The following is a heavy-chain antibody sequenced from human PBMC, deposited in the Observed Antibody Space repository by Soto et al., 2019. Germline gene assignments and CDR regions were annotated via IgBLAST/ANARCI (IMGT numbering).Heavy chain of an antibody. CDR3: ARRTGGYCSGGSCRTFDV. Sequence: PSDTLSLTCTVSVGSIGSNGYCWGWIRQPPGKGLEWIGSVSYSGTTYSNPSLKSRVTMSVDTSQNRFSLRLSSVTAADTAVYHCARRTGGYCSGGSCRTFDVWGQGTMVTVSS. J-gene: IGHJ3*01. D-gene: IGHD2-15*01. CDR1: VGSIGSNGYC. V-gene: IGHV4-39*02. CDR2: VSYSGTT.